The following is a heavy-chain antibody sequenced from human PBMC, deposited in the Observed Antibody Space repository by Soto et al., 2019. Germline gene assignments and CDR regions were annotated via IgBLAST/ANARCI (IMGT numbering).Heavy chain of an antibody. CDR2: ISHTGTT. D-gene: IGHD2-15*01. Sequence: SETLSLTCAVSGDSISGSQWWSWVRLPPGKGLEWIGEISHTGTTNYNPSLKSRVTMSVDKPKNQFSLNLTSVTAADTAVYYCARDPANLALAVAYFDSWGQGTLVTVSS. CDR3: ARDPANLALAVAYFDS. V-gene: IGHV4-4*02. CDR1: GDSISGSQW. J-gene: IGHJ4*02.